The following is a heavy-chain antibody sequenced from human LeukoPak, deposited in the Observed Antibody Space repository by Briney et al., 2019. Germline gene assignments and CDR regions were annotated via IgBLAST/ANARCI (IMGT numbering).Heavy chain of an antibody. J-gene: IGHJ4*02. CDR2: IPSDGNRT. D-gene: IGHD2-15*01. V-gene: IGHV3-30-3*01. CDR1: GFTFSRYA. CDR3: ALLSGPSYS. Sequence: GGSLRLSCAASGFTFSRYAMHWVRQAPGKGLEWVAVIPSDGNRTYYADSVKGRFTLSRDNSNKTLHLQMKNLRADDTAVYYCALLSGPSYSWGQGTLVTVSS.